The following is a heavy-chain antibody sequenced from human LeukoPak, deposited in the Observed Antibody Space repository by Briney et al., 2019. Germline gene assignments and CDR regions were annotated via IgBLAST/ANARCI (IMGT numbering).Heavy chain of an antibody. D-gene: IGHD3-3*01. CDR1: GFTFSSYW. J-gene: IGHJ5*02. CDR3: ARGSRNVWSGYYDLYNWFDP. V-gene: IGHV3-7*01. Sequence: GSLILSCAASGFTFSSYWMSWVRQAPGKGLEWVANIKQDGSEKYYVDSVKGRFTISRDNAKNSLYLQMNSLRAEDTAVYYCARGSRNVWSGYYDLYNWFDPWGQGTLVTVSS. CDR2: IKQDGSEK.